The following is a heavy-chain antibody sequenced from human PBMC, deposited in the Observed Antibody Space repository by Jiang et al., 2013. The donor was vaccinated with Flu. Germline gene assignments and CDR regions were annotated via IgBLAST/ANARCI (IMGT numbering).Heavy chain of an antibody. Sequence: GAEVKKPGESLRISCEVSGYSFTSYWITWVRQTPGKGLEWMGTIDPSDSYTRYSPSFQGQVTISADKSISTAYLQWSSLKASDTAMYYCARLIPDDESSSWLGFDYWGQGTLVTVSS. D-gene: IGHD6-13*01. V-gene: IGHV5-10-1*04. CDR1: GYSFTSYW. CDR3: ARLIPDDESSSWLGFDY. J-gene: IGHJ4*02. CDR2: IDPSDSYT.